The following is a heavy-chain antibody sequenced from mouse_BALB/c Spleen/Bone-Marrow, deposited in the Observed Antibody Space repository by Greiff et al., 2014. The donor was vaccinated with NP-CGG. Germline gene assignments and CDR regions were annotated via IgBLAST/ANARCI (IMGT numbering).Heavy chain of an antibody. J-gene: IGHJ3*01. D-gene: IGHD2-4*01. CDR3: AREGSTMITREAWFAY. CDR2: INPYNDGT. Sequence: EVQLQQSGPELVKPGASVKMSCKASGYTFTSYVMHWVKQKPGQGLEWIGYINPYNDGTKYNEKFKGKATLTSDKSSSTAYMELSSLTSEDSAVYYCAREGSTMITREAWFAYWGQGTLVTVSA. V-gene: IGHV1-14*01. CDR1: GYTFTSYV.